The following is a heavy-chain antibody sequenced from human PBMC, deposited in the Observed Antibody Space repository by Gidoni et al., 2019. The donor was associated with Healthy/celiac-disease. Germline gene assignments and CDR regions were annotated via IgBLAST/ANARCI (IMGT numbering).Heavy chain of an antibody. CDR2: FNSDGSST. CDR3: ARDHESYYYYGMDV. V-gene: IGHV3-74*01. CDR1: GFTFSSYW. J-gene: IGHJ6*02. Sequence: EVQLVESGGGLVQPGGSLRLSCASSGFTFSSYWMHWVRQAPGKGLVWVSRFNSDGSSTSYADSVKGRFTISRDNAKNTLYLQMNSLRAEDTAVYYCARDHESYYYYGMDVWGQGTTVTVSS.